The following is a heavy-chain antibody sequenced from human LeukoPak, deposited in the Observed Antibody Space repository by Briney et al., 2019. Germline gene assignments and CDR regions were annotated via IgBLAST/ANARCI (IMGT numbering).Heavy chain of an antibody. Sequence: PSQTLSLTCTVSGGSISSCGYYWSWIRQHPGKGLEWIGYIYYSGSTYYNPSLKSRVTISVDTSKNQFSLKLSSVTAADTAVYYCASDYYDSSGVLFDYWGQGTLVTVSS. D-gene: IGHD3-22*01. J-gene: IGHJ4*02. V-gene: IGHV4-31*03. CDR2: IYYSGST. CDR1: GGSISSCGYY. CDR3: ASDYYDSSGVLFDY.